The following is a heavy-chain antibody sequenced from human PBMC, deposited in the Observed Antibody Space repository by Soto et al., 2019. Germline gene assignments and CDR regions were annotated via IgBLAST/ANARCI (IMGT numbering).Heavy chain of an antibody. J-gene: IGHJ4*02. V-gene: IGHV3-23*01. CDR1: GFTFSSYA. Sequence: PGGSLRLSCAASGFTFSSYAMSWVRQAPGKGLEWVSAISGSGGSTYYADSVKGRFTISRDNSKNTLYLQMNGLRAEDTAVYYCAKGFQLSRPYSSSHYYFDYWGQGTLVTVSS. CDR3: AKGFQLSRPYSSSHYYFDY. D-gene: IGHD6-6*01. CDR2: ISGSGGST.